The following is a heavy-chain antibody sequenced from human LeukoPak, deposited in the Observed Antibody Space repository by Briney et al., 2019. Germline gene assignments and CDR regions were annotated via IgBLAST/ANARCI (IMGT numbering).Heavy chain of an antibody. CDR3: ARGDSSSWSFKI. CDR1: GGSISSGAYY. V-gene: IGHV4-30-4*01. Sequence: SETLSLTCTVSGGSISSGAYYWSWIRQPPGKGLEWIGHIYYSGSTYYNPSLPSRVSLSVDTSKSQFSLILNSVTAADTAVYYCARGDSSSWSFKIWGQGSLVTVSS. J-gene: IGHJ4*02. D-gene: IGHD6-13*01. CDR2: IYYSGST.